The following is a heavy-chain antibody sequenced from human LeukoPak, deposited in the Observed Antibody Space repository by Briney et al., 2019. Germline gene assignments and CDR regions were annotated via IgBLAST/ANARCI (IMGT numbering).Heavy chain of an antibody. Sequence: GRSLRLSCAASGFTFRSFAMHWVRQALGKGLEWVAIISYDGSNKYYADSVKGRLTISRDNSKNTLYLEMNSLRAEDTAVYYCARESYGNYFFDYWGQGTLVTVSS. J-gene: IGHJ4*02. CDR2: ISYDGSNK. CDR3: ARESYGNYFFDY. CDR1: GFTFRSFA. V-gene: IGHV3-30-3*01. D-gene: IGHD3-16*01.